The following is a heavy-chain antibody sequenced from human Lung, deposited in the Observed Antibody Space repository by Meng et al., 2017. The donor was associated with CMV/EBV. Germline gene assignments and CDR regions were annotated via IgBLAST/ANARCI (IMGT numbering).Heavy chain of an antibody. CDR1: GYTFTSYD. CDR3: ATGVADFEY. CDR2: MNPNRGTT. J-gene: IGHJ4*02. V-gene: IGHV1-8*01. Sequence: GQLVQSGAEAKKPGASVQVSCKASGYTFTSYDINWVRQGTGQGLEWMGWMNPNRGTTGYAQKFQGRVTMTRNISKSTAYMDLSSLRSEDTAVYYCATGVADFEYWGQGTLVTVSS. D-gene: IGHD6-19*01.